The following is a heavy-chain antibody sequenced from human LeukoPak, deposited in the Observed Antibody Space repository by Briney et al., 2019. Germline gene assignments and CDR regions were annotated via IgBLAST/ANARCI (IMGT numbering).Heavy chain of an antibody. CDR3: ARCDPYYFDP. CDR1: GGSISSYF. Sequence: PSETLSLTCTVSGGSISSYFWSWIRQPPRKGLEWIGHISSIANTNYNTSLKSRLTMSIDTSKKQFSLKLSAVTAADTAVYYCARCDPYYFDPWGQGTLVTVSS. D-gene: IGHD2-21*02. J-gene: IGHJ4*02. CDR2: ISSIANT. V-gene: IGHV4-59*08.